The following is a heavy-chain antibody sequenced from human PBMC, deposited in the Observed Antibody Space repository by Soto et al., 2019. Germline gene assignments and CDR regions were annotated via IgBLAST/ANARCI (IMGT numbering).Heavy chain of an antibody. Sequence: ASVKVSCKASGYTFTSYDINWVRQATGQGLEWMGWMNPNSGNTGYAQKFQGRVTMTRNTSISTAYMELSSLRSEDTAVYYWARGRNDFWSGYPRFDPCGQGTLVTVSS. CDR1: GYTFTSYD. V-gene: IGHV1-8*01. CDR3: ARGRNDFWSGYPRFDP. D-gene: IGHD3-3*01. J-gene: IGHJ5*02. CDR2: MNPNSGNT.